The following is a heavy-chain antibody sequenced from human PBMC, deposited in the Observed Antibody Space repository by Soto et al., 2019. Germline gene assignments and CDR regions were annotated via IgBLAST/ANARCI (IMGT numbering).Heavy chain of an antibody. CDR1: GGSISSYY. CDR2: IYYSGST. D-gene: IGHD3-3*02. V-gene: IGHV4-59*01. J-gene: IGHJ3*02. Sequence: QVQLQESGPGLVKPSETLSLTCTVSGGSISSYYWSWIRQPPGKGLEWIGYIYYSGSTNYNPSLRSRVTISVDTSKNQFSLKLSSVTAADTAVYYCAGSRIRRGAFDIWGQGTMVTVSS. CDR3: AGSRIRRGAFDI.